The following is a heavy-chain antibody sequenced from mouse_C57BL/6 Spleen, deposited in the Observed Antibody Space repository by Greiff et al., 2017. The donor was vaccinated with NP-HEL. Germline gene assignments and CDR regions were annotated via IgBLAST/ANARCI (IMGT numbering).Heavy chain of an antibody. V-gene: IGHV1-42*01. J-gene: IGHJ3*01. D-gene: IGHD1-1*01. CDR1: GYSFTGYY. CDR2: INPSTGGT. CDR3: ARGNYGSSYDGFAY. Sequence: VQLQQSGPELVKPGASVKISCKASGYSFTGYYMNWVKQSPEKSLEWIGEINPSTGGTTYNQKFKAKATLTVDQSSSTAYMQLKSLTSEDSAVYYCARGNYGSSYDGFAYWGQGTLVTVSA.